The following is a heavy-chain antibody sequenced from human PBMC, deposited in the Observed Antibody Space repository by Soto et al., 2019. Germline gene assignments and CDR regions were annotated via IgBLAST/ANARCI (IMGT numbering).Heavy chain of an antibody. Sequence: SETLSLTCPVSGGSISSSSYYWGWIRQPPGKGLEWIGSIYYSGSTYYNPSLKSRVTISVDTSKNQFSLKLSSVTAADTAVYYCARLEPGIAVAVDYWGQG. CDR1: GGSISSSSYY. CDR3: ARLEPGIAVAVDY. CDR2: IYYSGST. V-gene: IGHV4-39*01. J-gene: IGHJ4*02. D-gene: IGHD6-19*01.